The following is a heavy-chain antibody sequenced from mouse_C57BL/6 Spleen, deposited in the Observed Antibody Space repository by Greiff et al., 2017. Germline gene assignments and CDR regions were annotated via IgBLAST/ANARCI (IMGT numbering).Heavy chain of an antibody. CDR3: ARSGRGDAMDY. Sequence: QVQLKESGPELVKPGASVKLSCKASGYTFTSYDINWVKQRPGQGLEWLVWIYPRDGSTKYNEQFKGKATWTVDTSSSTAYMELHSLTSEDSAVYCGARSGRGDAMDYWGQGTAVTVSS. V-gene: IGHV1-85*01. J-gene: IGHJ4*01. CDR2: IYPRDGST. CDR1: GYTFTSYD. D-gene: IGHD1-1*02.